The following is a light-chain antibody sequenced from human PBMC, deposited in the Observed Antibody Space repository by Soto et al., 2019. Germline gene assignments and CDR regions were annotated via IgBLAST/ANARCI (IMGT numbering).Light chain of an antibody. J-gene: IGLJ3*02. V-gene: IGLV2-8*01. CDR2: EVR. CDR1: SSDVGGYNY. Sequence: QSALTQPASVSASPGQSITISCTGTSSDVGGYNYVSWYQQHPGTAPKLIIYEVRKRPSGVPDRFSASKSANSASLTVSGLQPEDEADYYCGSYGGSNNWVFGGGTKLTVL. CDR3: GSYGGSNNWV.